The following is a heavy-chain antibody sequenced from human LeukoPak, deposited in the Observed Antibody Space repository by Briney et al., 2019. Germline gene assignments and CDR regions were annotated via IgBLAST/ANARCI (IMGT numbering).Heavy chain of an antibody. V-gene: IGHV1-2*02. CDR2: INPNSGGT. CDR1: GYTFTGYY. J-gene: IGHJ6*03. CDR3: ARGSRAYTYYYYMDV. D-gene: IGHD2-2*02. Sequence: GASVKVSCKASGYTFTGYYMHWVRQAPGQGLEWMGWINPNSGGTNYAQKFQGRVTMTRDTSISTAYMELSRLRSDDTAVYYCARGSRAYTYYYYMDVWGKGTTVTVSS.